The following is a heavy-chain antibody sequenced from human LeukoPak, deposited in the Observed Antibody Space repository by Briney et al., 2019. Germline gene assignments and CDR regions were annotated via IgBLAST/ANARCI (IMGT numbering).Heavy chain of an antibody. CDR2: INHSGST. J-gene: IGHJ6*03. CDR1: GGSFSGYY. CDR3: ARTLPSIGRYYYYYYMDV. V-gene: IGHV4-34*01. Sequence: PSETLSLTCAVYGGSFSGYYWSWIRQPPGKGLEWIGEINHSGSTNYNPSLKSRVTISVDTSKNQFSLKLSSVTAADTAVYYCARTLPSIGRYYYYYYMDVWGKGTTVTVSS. D-gene: IGHD1-26*01.